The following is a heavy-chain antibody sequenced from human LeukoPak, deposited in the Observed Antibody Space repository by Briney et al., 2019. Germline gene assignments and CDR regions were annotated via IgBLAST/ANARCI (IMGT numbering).Heavy chain of an antibody. J-gene: IGHJ4*02. CDR1: GYTFTGYY. D-gene: IGHD3-10*01. CDR3: AREDSGSTGDFDY. Sequence: ASVKVSCKASGYTFTGYYMHWVRQAPGHGLEWMGWINPNSGGTNYAQKFQGRVTMTRDTSISKAYMELSRLRSDDTAVYYCAREDSGSTGDFDYWGQGTLVTVSS. V-gene: IGHV1-2*02. CDR2: INPNSGGT.